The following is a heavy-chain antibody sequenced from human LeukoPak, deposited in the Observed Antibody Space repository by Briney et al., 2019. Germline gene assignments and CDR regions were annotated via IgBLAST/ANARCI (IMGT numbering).Heavy chain of an antibody. CDR2: INHSGST. Sequence: SETLSLTCAVFGGSFSGYYWSWIRQPPGKGLEWIGEINHSGSTNYNPSLKSRVTISVDTSKNQFSLKLSSVTAADTAVYYCARSSYYDSSGYSNFDYWGQGTLVTVSS. CDR3: ARSSYYDSSGYSNFDY. D-gene: IGHD3-22*01. J-gene: IGHJ4*02. V-gene: IGHV4-34*01. CDR1: GGSFSGYY.